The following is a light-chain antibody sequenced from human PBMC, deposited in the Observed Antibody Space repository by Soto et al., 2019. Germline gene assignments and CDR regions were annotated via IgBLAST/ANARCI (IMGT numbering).Light chain of an antibody. CDR2: WAS. J-gene: IGKJ1*01. Sequence: DIVMTQSPDSLAVSLGERATINCKSSQSVLHSSNNKNALGWYQQKPGQSPKLLIYWASTRESGVPDRFSGSGSGTDFTLTISSLQAEDVAVYYCQQYHSGPPTFGQGTKVEIK. CDR3: QQYHSGPPT. V-gene: IGKV4-1*01. CDR1: QSVLHSSNNKNA.